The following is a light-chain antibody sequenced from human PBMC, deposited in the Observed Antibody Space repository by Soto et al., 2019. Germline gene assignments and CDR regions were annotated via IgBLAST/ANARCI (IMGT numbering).Light chain of an antibody. V-gene: IGKV3-20*01. CDR1: QSVSSSY. CDR2: GAS. Sequence: EIVLTQSPGTLSLSPGERATLSCRASQSVSSSYLAWYQQKPGQAPRLLIYGASSRATGIPDRFRGSGSGTDFTLTISRLEPEDCAVYYCQQYGSSLVSFGQGTRLEIK. J-gene: IGKJ5*01. CDR3: QQYGSSLVS.